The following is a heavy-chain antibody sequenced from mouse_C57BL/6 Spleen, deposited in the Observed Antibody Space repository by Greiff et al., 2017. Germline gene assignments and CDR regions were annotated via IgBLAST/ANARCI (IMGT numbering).Heavy chain of an antibody. CDR3: AGPGVVARYFDG. V-gene: IGHV1-82*01. J-gene: IGHJ1*03. CDR2: IYPGAGDT. CDR1: GYAFSSSW. Sequence: QVQLQQSGPELVKPGASVKISCKASGYAFSSSWMNWVKQRPGKGLEWIGRIYPGAGDTTYNGKFKGKATLTADKSSSTASMQLSSLTSEDSAVYFGAGPGVVARYFDGWGTGTTVTVSS. D-gene: IGHD1-1*01.